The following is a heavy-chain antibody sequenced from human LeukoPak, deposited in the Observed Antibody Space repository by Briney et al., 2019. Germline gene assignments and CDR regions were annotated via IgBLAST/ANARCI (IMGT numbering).Heavy chain of an antibody. J-gene: IGHJ4*02. Sequence: GGSLRLSCAASGFTFSDHHMDWVRQAPGKGLEWVGRIRDKADSYTTEYAASVKGRFTISRDDSKDSLSLQMNSLKTEDTAVYYCAAVRGVMGYWGQGTLVTVSS. CDR1: GFTFSDHH. CDR2: IRDKADSYTT. D-gene: IGHD3-10*02. CDR3: AAVRGVMGY. V-gene: IGHV3-72*01.